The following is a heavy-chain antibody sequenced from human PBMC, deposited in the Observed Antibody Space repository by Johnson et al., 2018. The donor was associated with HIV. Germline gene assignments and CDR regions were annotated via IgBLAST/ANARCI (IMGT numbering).Heavy chain of an antibody. Sequence: VQLVESGGGLIQPGGSLRLSCAASGFTVSSNYMSWVRQAPGKGLEWVGRIKSNTDGGTTDYAAPVKGRFTISRDDSKNTLYLQMNSLKTEDTAVYYCTTALRGTVTRDGYILDAFDIWGQGTMVTVSS. CDR2: IKSNTDGGTT. CDR3: TTALRGTVTRDGYILDAFDI. D-gene: IGHD5-24*01. V-gene: IGHV3-15*01. J-gene: IGHJ3*02. CDR1: GFTVSSNY.